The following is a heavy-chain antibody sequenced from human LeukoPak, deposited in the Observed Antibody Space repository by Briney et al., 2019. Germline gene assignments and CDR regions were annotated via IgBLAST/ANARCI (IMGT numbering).Heavy chain of an antibody. CDR3: ARGHHYYYYMDV. CDR2: IYYSGST. V-gene: IGHV4-59*12. J-gene: IGHJ6*03. CDR1: GGSISSYY. Sequence: PSETLSLTCTVSGGSISSYYWSWIRQPPGKGLEWIGYIYYSGSTNYKPSLKSRVTMSVDTSKNQFSLKLSSVTAADTAVYYCARGHHYYYYMDVWGKGTTVTISS.